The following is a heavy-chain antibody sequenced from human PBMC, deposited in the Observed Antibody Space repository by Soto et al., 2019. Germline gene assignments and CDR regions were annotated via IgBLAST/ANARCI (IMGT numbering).Heavy chain of an antibody. D-gene: IGHD6-19*01. CDR3: AKDQVGSSGWDAPYYYYYGMDV. Sequence: GGSLRLSCAASGFTFSSYAMSWVRQAPGKWLEWVSAISGSGGSTYYADSVKGRFTISRDNSKNTLYLQMNSLRAEDTAVYYCAKDQVGSSGWDAPYYYYYGMDVWGQGXTVTVYS. J-gene: IGHJ6*02. CDR1: GFTFSSYA. CDR2: ISGSGGST. V-gene: IGHV3-23*01.